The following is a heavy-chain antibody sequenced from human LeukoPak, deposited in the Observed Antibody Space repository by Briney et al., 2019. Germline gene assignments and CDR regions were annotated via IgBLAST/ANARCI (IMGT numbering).Heavy chain of an antibody. D-gene: IGHD6-13*01. Sequence: SETLSLTCAVYGGSFSGYYWSWIRQPPGKGLEWIGEINHSGSTNYNPSLKSRVTISVDTSKNQFSLKLSSVTAADTAVYYCARHPSPVYSSSWYLWAYGYYGMDVWGQGTTVTVSS. V-gene: IGHV4-34*01. CDR3: ARHPSPVYSSSWYLWAYGYYGMDV. CDR2: INHSGST. CDR1: GGSFSGYY. J-gene: IGHJ6*02.